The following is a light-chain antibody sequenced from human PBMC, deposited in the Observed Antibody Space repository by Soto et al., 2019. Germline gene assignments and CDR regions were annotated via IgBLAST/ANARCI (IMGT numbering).Light chain of an antibody. CDR1: QSVSSN. CDR3: QQYNNWHPWT. Sequence: EIVMTQSPATLSVSPGERATLSCRASQSVSSNLAWYQQKPGQAPSLLIYGASTRAHGIPARFSGSGSGTEFTLTISSLQSEDFAVYYCQQYNNWHPWTFGQGTKVDIK. J-gene: IGKJ1*01. V-gene: IGKV3-15*01. CDR2: GAS.